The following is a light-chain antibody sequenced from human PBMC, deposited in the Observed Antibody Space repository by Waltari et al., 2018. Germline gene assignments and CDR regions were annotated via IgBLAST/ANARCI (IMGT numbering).Light chain of an antibody. J-gene: IGLJ2*01. CDR3: KSYTSSSTLL. V-gene: IGLV2-14*01. Sequence: QSALTQPASVSGSLGQSITISCTGTSSDVGGYNYVSWYQQQPGNAPKLMIYEVTNRPSGVSNRFSGSKSGNTASLTISGLQAEDEADYYCKSYTSSSTLLFGGGTKLTVL. CDR2: EVT. CDR1: SSDVGGYNY.